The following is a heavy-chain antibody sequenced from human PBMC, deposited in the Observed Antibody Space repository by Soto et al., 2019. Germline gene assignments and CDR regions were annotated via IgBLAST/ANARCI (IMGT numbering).Heavy chain of an antibody. Sequence: LSLTCAVSGASISRGGSSWSWIRQAPGTGLEWIGYIYHNGITNYNPSLKSRVTISVDRSKNQFSLKLSSVTAADTAVYYCARAGGTDNWFDPWGQGTLVTVSS. CDR2: IYHNGIT. V-gene: IGHV4-30-2*01. J-gene: IGHJ5*02. D-gene: IGHD1-7*01. CDR1: GASISRGGSS. CDR3: ARAGGTDNWFDP.